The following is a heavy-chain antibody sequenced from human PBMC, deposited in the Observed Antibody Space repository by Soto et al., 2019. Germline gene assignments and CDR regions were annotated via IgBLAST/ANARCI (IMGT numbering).Heavy chain of an antibody. CDR1: GFTVSNNY. V-gene: IGHV3-53*01. Sequence: EVQLVESGGGLIQPGGSLRLSCAVSGFTVSNNYMSWVRQAPGKGLEGVSVIYSGGYTAYGDSVKGRFTISRDNSKNTLYLQMTTPSAHDTAVFYWAPDRGGGGYWGQGTLVTVSS. D-gene: IGHD3-10*01. CDR3: APDRGGGGY. CDR2: IYSGGYT. J-gene: IGHJ4*02.